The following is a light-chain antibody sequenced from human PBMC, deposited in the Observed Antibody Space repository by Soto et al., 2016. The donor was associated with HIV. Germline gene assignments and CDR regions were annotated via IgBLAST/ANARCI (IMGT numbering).Light chain of an antibody. CDR3: QVWDSSSDHPGV. Sequence: SSELTQDPAVSVALGQTVRITCQGDSLRNYYANWYQQRPGQAPLLVIYGKNNRPSGIPDRFSGSNSGNTATLTISRVEAGDEADFYCQVWDSSSDHPGVFGTGTKVTVL. V-gene: IGLV3-19*01. CDR2: GKN. CDR1: SLRNYY. J-gene: IGLJ1*01.